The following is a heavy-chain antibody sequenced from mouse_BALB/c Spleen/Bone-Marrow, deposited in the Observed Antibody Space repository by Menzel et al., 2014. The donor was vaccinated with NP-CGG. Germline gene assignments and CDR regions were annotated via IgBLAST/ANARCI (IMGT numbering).Heavy chain of an antibody. CDR2: IDPANCNT. V-gene: IGHV14-3*02. D-gene: IGHD2-4*01. J-gene: IGHJ3*01. CDR1: GFNIKDTY. Sequence: EVLLEESGAELVKPGASVKLSCTASGFNIKDTYMHWVKQRPEQGLEWIGRIDPANCNTKYDPKFQGKATITADTSSNTADLQLISSPTDDTAAHYCAMITTGASIAYWGQGTLVTVSA. CDR3: AMITTGASIAY.